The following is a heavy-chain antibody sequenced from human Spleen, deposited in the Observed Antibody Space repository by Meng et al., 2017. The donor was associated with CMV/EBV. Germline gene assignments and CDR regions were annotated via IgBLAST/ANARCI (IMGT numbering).Heavy chain of an antibody. V-gene: IGHV3-48*03. CDR1: GFTFSNYE. D-gene: IGHD3-22*01. J-gene: IGHJ4*02. Sequence: GESLKISCGASGFTFSNYEMSWIRQAPGKGLEWISYISRSANTVYYADSVKGRFTISRDNAESSLSLQMNSLRAEDTALYYCTRDIYYSCGSGCYYFDVWGQGTLVTVSS. CDR3: TRDIYYSCGSGCYYFDV. CDR2: ISRSANTV.